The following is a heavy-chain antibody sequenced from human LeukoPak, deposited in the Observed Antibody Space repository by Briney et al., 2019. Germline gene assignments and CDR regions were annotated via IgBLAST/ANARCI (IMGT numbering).Heavy chain of an antibody. V-gene: IGHV3-21*01. D-gene: IGHD2-15*01. CDR2: ISSGSTYI. J-gene: IGHJ3*02. CDR3: ARDRERWYSLSRTFDI. CDR1: GFTFSSDS. Sequence: PGGSLRLSCAASGFTFSSDSMNWVRQAPGKGLEWFSSISSGSTYIYYADSVKGRFTISRDNAKNSLYLQMNSLRAEDTAVYYCARDRERWYSLSRTFDIWGQGTMVTVSS.